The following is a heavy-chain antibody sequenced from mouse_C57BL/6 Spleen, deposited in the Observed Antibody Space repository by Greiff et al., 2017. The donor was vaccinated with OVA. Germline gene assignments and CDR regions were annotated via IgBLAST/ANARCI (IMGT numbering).Heavy chain of an antibody. CDR1: GYTFTSYW. Sequence: VQLQQSGTELVKPGASVKLSCKASGYTFTSYWMHWVKQRPGQGLEWIGNINPSNGGTNYNEKFKSKATLTVDKSSSTAYMQLSSLTSEYSAVYYCAREDYYGSSYDYWGQGTTLTVSS. CDR2: INPSNGGT. V-gene: IGHV1-53*01. D-gene: IGHD1-1*01. J-gene: IGHJ2*01. CDR3: AREDYYGSSYDY.